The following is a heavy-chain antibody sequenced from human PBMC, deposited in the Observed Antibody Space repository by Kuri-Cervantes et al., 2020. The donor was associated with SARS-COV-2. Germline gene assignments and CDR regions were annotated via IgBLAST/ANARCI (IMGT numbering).Heavy chain of an antibody. CDR1: GGSISSYY. J-gene: IGHJ4*02. V-gene: IGHV4-59*08. D-gene: IGHD3-3*01. CDR3: ARRNLRFLAGGYYFDY. Sequence: SETLSLTCTVYGGSISSYYWSWIRQPPGKGLEWIGYIYYSGSTNYNPSLKSRVTISVDTSKNQFSLKLSSVTAADTAVYYCARRNLRFLAGGYYFDYWGQGTLVTVSS. CDR2: IYYSGST.